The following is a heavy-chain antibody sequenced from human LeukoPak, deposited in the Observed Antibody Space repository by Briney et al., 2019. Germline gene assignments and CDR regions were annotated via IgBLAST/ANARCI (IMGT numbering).Heavy chain of an antibody. CDR2: ISPSGTT. V-gene: IGHV4-4*07. D-gene: IGHD2/OR15-2a*01. J-gene: IGHJ5*02. Sequence: SSETLSHTCTVSRGYPGSHFWSSIRQPAGKGLEWIGRISPSGTTHYNPSLGSRVTMSVDTSNNFFSLRLTSVTAADTAVYYCARDFYASGLYYCFGPQGPVILVTVSS. CDR3: ARDFYASGLYYCFGP. CDR1: RGYPGSHF.